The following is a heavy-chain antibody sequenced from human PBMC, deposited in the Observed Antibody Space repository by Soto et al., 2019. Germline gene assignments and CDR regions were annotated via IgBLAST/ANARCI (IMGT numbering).Heavy chain of an antibody. CDR1: GGTFSSYA. J-gene: IGHJ4*02. CDR3: AMRQDKRWAQANFDY. V-gene: IGHV1-69*01. Sequence: QVQPVQSGAEVKTPGSSVKVSCKASGGTFSSYAISWVRQAPGQGLEWMGGIIPIFGTANYAQKFQGRVTITADESTSTAYMELSSLRSEDRAVYYCAMRQDKRWAQANFDYWGQGTLVTVSS. CDR2: IIPIFGTA.